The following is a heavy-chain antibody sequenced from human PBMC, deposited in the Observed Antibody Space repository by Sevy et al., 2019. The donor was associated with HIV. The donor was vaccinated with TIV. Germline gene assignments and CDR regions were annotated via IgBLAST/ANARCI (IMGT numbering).Heavy chain of an antibody. D-gene: IGHD6-19*01. V-gene: IGHV3-30*04. Sequence: GGSLRLSCAASGFTFSSFAMHWVRQAPGKGLDWVTFISYDGTYNYYADSVKDRFTISRDNSKNTLDLQMNSLRPEDTAIYYCARDGVSSGWYRGYYFDNWGQGTLVTVSS. CDR2: ISYDGTYN. J-gene: IGHJ4*02. CDR3: ARDGVSSGWYRGYYFDN. CDR1: GFTFSSFA.